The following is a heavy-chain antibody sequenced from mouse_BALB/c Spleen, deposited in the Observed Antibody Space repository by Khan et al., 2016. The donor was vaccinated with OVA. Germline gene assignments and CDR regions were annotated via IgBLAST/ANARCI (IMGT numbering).Heavy chain of an antibody. CDR2: IDPETGGT. D-gene: IGHD2-10*02. CDR1: GYTFTDYE. V-gene: IGHV1-15*01. J-gene: IGHJ1*01. CDR3: TEYGNYVWYFDV. Sequence: VQLQESGAELVRPGASVTLSCKASGYTFTDYEMHWVKQTPVHGLEWIGAIDPETGGTAYNQKFKGKATLTADKSSSTAYMELRSLTSEDSGVYYCTEYGNYVWYFDVWGAGTTVTVSS.